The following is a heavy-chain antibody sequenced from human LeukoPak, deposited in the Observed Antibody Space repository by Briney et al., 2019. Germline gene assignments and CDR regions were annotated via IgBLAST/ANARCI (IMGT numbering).Heavy chain of an antibody. Sequence: PGGSLRLSCAASGFTFSSYSMNWVRQAPGKGLEWVSYISSSSSTIYYADSVKGRFTISRDNSKNTLYLQMNSLRAEDTAVYYCAKDGGWCSSTSCYDYYYMDVWGKGTTVTVSS. CDR2: ISSSSSTI. D-gene: IGHD2-2*01. J-gene: IGHJ6*03. CDR3: AKDGGWCSSTSCYDYYYMDV. CDR1: GFTFSSYS. V-gene: IGHV3-48*01.